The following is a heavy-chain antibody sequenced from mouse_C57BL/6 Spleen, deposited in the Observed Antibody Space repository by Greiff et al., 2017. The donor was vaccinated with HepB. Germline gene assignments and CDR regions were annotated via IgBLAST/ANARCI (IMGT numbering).Heavy chain of an antibody. Sequence: EVKVEESGPGLVKPSQSLSLTCSVTGYSITSGYYWNWIRQFPGNKLEWMGYISYDGSNNYNPSLKNRISITRDTSKNQFFLKLNSVTTEDTATYYCARDDYSNPAWFAYWGQGTLVTVSA. J-gene: IGHJ3*01. CDR2: ISYDGSN. V-gene: IGHV3-6*01. CDR3: ARDDYSNPAWFAY. CDR1: GYSITSGYY. D-gene: IGHD2-5*01.